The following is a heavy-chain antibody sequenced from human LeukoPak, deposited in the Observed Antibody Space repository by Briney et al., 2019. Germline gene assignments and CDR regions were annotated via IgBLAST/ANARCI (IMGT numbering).Heavy chain of an antibody. Sequence: PGGSLRLSCADSGFTFSNYAMSWVRQAPGKGLEWVSAISGSGGTTYYADSVKGRFTISRDNSKNTLYLQMNTLRADDTAVYYCANGAIYFNDYDSNWGGQGTLGTVSS. CDR2: ISGSGGTT. V-gene: IGHV3-23*01. CDR1: GFTFSNYA. J-gene: IGHJ4*02. CDR3: ANGAIYFNDYDSNW. D-gene: IGHD3-22*01.